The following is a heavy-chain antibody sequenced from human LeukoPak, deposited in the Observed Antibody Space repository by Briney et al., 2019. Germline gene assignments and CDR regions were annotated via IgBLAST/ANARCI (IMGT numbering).Heavy chain of an antibody. CDR2: ISSSSSYI. V-gene: IGHV3-21*01. J-gene: IGHJ4*02. CDR3: ARAAKLDPPY. CDR1: GFTFSSYS. Sequence: PGGSLRLSCAASGFTFSSYSMNWVRQAPGKGLEWVSSISSSSSYIYYADSVKGRFTISRDNAKNSLYLQMNSLRAGDTAVYYCARAAKLDPPYWGQGTLVTVSS. D-gene: IGHD4-23*01.